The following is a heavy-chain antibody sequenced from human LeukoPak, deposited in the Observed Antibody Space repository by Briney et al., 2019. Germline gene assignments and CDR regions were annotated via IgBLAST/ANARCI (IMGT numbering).Heavy chain of an antibody. CDR3: ARLLECDIVVVPAAHPVGAFHI. J-gene: IGHJ3*02. CDR1: GYSFTGYW. CDR2: IYPGDSDT. D-gene: IGHD2-2*01. Sequence: GESLKISCKGSGYSFTGYWIGWVLPMPGKGLEWRGIIYPGDSDTRYRTCFQGQVTLSADKSIRTAYLQWSNLKAPDTARYLCARLLECDIVVVPAAHPVGAFHIWGQKTMVTLSS. V-gene: IGHV5-51*01.